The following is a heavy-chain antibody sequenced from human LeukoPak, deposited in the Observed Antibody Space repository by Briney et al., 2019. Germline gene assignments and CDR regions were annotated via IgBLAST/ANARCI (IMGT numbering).Heavy chain of an antibody. CDR2: ISGSGGST. V-gene: IGHV3-23*01. J-gene: IGHJ3*02. Sequence: GGSLRLSCAVSGFTFSTYSMNWVRQAPGKGLEWVSAISGSGGSTYYADSVKGRFTISRDNSKNTLYLQMNSLRAEDTAVYYCAKDRSFDIWGQGTMVTVSS. CDR1: GFTFSTYS. CDR3: AKDRSFDI.